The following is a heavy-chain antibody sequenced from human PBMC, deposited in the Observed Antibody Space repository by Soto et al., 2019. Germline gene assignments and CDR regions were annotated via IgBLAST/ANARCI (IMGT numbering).Heavy chain of an antibody. Sequence: QVQLQESGPGLVKPSATLSLTCSVSGGSVSNASFYWTWIRQATGTGLEYIGYIFYTGVTNDNPYLISRVTISLDTSKNNFSLKLNSMTSADTAVYYCVRVLDSSWYADLWGRGTLVTVSS. CDR3: VRVLDSSWYADL. CDR2: IFYTGVT. CDR1: GGSVSNASFY. V-gene: IGHV4-61*03. J-gene: IGHJ2*01. D-gene: IGHD3-22*01.